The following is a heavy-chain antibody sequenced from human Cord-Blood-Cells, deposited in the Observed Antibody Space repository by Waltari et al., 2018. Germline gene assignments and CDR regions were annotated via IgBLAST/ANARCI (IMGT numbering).Heavy chain of an antibody. D-gene: IGHD5-18*01. V-gene: IGHV4-34*01. CDR1: GGSFRGYY. CDR3: ARGALDTAMTNWFDT. Sequence: QVQLQQWGAGLLKPSETLSLTCAVYGGSFRGYYWSWIRQPPGKGLAWIGENKHSGSTNYNPSLKSRVTISVDTSKNQFSLKLSSVTAADTAVYYCARGALDTAMTNWFDTWGQGTLVTVSA. CDR2: NKHSGST. J-gene: IGHJ5*02.